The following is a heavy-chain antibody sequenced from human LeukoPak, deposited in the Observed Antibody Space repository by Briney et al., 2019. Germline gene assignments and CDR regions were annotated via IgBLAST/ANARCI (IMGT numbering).Heavy chain of an antibody. V-gene: IGHV4-34*01. J-gene: IGHJ4*02. D-gene: IGHD5-24*01. CDR3: ARARRWLQLRRTLDY. Sequence: WVRQAPGKGLEWIGEINHSGSTNYNPSLKSRVTISVDTSKNQFSLKLSSVTAADTAVYYCARARRWLQLRRTLDYWGQGTLVTVSS. CDR2: INHSGST.